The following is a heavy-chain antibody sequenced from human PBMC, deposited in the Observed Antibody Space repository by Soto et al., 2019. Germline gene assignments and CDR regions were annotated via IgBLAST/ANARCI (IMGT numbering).Heavy chain of an antibody. J-gene: IGHJ6*02. D-gene: IGHD5-18*01. CDR2: INHSGST. V-gene: IGHV4-61*01. CDR3: ARGRGYSYGYFYYGMDV. Sequence: PSETLSLTYTVSGGSVSSGSYYWTWILQPPGKGLEWSGEINHSGSTNYNPSLKSRVTISVDTSKNQFSLKLSSVTAADTAVYYCARGRGYSYGYFYYGMDVWGQGTTVTVSS. CDR1: GGSVSSGSYY.